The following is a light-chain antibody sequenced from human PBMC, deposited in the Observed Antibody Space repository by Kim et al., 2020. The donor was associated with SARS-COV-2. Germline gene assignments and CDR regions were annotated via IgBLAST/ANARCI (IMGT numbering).Light chain of an antibody. Sequence: SASVGNRITITCRASQGISNSLAWFQQKSGKVPKRLIFAASTLQSGVPSRFSGSGSGTEFTLTISSLQPEDFATYYCLQHNTYPYTFGQGTKLEI. CDR2: AAS. CDR3: LQHNTYPYT. V-gene: IGKV1-17*03. J-gene: IGKJ2*01. CDR1: QGISNS.